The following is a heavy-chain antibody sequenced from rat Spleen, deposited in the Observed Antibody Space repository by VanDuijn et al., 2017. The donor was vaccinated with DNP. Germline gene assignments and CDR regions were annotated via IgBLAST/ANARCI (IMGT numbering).Heavy chain of an antibody. CDR3: ARPTYGAMDA. V-gene: IGHV5-25*01. CDR2: ISPSGGST. CDR1: GFTFSNYD. J-gene: IGHJ4*01. Sequence: EVQLVESGGGLVQPGRSLKLSCAASGFTFSNYDMAWVRQAPTKGLEWVASISPSGGSTYYRDSVKGRFTVSRDNAKSSLYLQMDSLRSEDTATYYCARPTYGAMDAWGQGTSVTVSS. D-gene: IGHD1-11*01.